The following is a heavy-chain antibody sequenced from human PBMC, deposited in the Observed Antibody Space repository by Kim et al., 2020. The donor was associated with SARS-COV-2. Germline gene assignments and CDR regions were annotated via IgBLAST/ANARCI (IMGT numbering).Heavy chain of an antibody. D-gene: IGHD2-21*02. CDR2: IYYSGSA. CDR3: AREVVVTAPRGSVAFDI. J-gene: IGHJ3*02. CDR1: GGSITSYY. Sequence: SETLSLTCTVSGGSITSYYWSWIRQPPGKGLEWIGYIYYSGSANYNPSLRSRLTISLDTSNNHFSLKLSSVTAADTAVYYCAREVVVTAPRGSVAFDIWGQGTMVTVSS. V-gene: IGHV4-59*01.